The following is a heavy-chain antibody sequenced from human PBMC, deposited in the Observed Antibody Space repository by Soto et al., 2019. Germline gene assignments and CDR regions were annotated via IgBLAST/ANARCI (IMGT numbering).Heavy chain of an antibody. D-gene: IGHD3-10*01. CDR1: GFTFSSYA. Sequence: PGGSLRLSCAASGFTFSSYAMHWVRQAPGKGLEWVAVISYDGSNKYYADSVKGRFTISRDNSKNTLYLQMNSLRAEDTAVYYCARGMVPLDYWGQGTLVTVSS. CDR2: ISYDGSNK. J-gene: IGHJ4*02. V-gene: IGHV3-30-3*01. CDR3: ARGMVPLDY.